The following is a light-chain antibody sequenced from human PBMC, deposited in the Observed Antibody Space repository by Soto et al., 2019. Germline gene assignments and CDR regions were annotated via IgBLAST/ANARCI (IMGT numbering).Light chain of an antibody. Sequence: QSALTQPASVSGSPGQSVTISCTGTSSDFGSYKFVSWYQHHPGTVPKVIIYETSKRPSGVSDRFSGSKSGNTASLTISGLQAEDEADYYCFSFTSNNTHVFGSGTKVPVL. CDR1: SSDFGSYKF. J-gene: IGLJ1*01. CDR3: FSFTSNNTHV. V-gene: IGLV2-23*01. CDR2: ETS.